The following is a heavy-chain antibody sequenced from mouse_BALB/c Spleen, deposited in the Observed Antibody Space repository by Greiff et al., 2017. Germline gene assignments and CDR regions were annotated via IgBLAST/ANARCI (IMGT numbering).Heavy chain of an antibody. Sequence: VQLQQSGPELVKPGASVKVSCKASGYSFTDYNMHWVKQSHAKSLEWIGVISTYYGDASYNQKFKGKATMTVDKSSSTAYMELARLTSEDSAIYYCARSYRYDDAMDYWGQGTSVTVSS. CDR1: GYSFTDYN. J-gene: IGHJ4*01. D-gene: IGHD2-14*01. CDR2: ISTYYGDA. V-gene: IGHV1-67*01. CDR3: ARSYRYDDAMDY.